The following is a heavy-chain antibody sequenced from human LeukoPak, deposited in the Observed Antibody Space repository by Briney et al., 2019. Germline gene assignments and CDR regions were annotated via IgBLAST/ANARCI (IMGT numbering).Heavy chain of an antibody. J-gene: IGHJ5*02. V-gene: IGHV1-18*04. CDR1: GYTFTGYY. CDR3: AKDWHILTGRNCFDP. CDR2: VSSYNGDT. D-gene: IGHD3-9*01. Sequence: GASVKVSCKASGYTFTGYYMHWVRQAPGQGLEWMGWVSSYNGDTNYAKKFQGRVTMSTDTSTSTAYMELRSLRFDDTAIYYCAKDWHILTGRNCFDPWGQGTLVTVSS.